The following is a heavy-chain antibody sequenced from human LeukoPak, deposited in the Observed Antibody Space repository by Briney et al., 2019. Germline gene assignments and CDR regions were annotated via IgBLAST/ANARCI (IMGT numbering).Heavy chain of an antibody. Sequence: PSETLSLTCTVSGGSISSSSYYWGWIRQPPGKGLEWIGSIYYSGSTYYNPSLKSRVIISEDTSKNQFSLKLSSVTAADTAVYYCARHGLQLDYWGQGTLVTVSS. CDR1: GGSISSSSYY. CDR3: ARHGLQLDY. J-gene: IGHJ4*02. V-gene: IGHV4-39*01. CDR2: IYYSGST. D-gene: IGHD5-24*01.